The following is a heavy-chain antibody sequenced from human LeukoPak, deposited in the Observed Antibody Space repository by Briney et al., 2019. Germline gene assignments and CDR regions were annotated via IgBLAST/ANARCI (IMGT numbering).Heavy chain of an antibody. D-gene: IGHD1-26*01. J-gene: IGHJ3*02. CDR2: IIPILGIA. CDR1: GGTFSSYA. CDR3: AESGTAGAFDI. V-gene: IGHV1-69*04. Sequence: SVKVSCKASGGTFSSYAISWVRQAPGQGLEWMGRIIPILGIANYAQKFQGRVTITADKSTSTAYMELSSLRSEDTAVYYCAESGTAGAFDIWGQGTMVTVSS.